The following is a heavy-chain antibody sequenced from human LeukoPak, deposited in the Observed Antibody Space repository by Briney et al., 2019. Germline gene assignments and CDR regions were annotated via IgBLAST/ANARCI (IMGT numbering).Heavy chain of an antibody. CDR1: EFTFSSFA. V-gene: IGHV3-30-3*01. CDR3: AREVPIFGVLTPDV. J-gene: IGHJ6*02. Sequence: PGGSLRLSCAASEFTFSSFALHWVRQAPGKGLEWVAVISYDGNSKYYTDSVKGRVTISRDNSKNTMYMQMNSLRSEDTAVYYCAREVPIFGVLTPDVWGQGTTVTVSS. CDR2: ISYDGNSK. D-gene: IGHD3-3*01.